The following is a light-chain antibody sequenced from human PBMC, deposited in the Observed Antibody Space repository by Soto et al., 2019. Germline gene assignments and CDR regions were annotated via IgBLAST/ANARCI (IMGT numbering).Light chain of an antibody. Sequence: QSVRAQPASVSGSPGQAITISCTGTSRDGGGYSRVSWYQHHPGKAPKLMIYEVSDRPSGVSNRFSGSKSGNTASLTISGLQAEDEADYYCNSYTSSNTRVFGKGTKVTVL. J-gene: IGLJ1*01. CDR3: NSYTSSNTRV. CDR2: EVS. V-gene: IGLV2-14*01. CDR1: SRDGGGYSR.